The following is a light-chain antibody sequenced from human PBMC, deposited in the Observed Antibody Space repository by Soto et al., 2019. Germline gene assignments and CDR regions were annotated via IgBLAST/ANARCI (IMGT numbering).Light chain of an antibody. CDR3: QQSYSTPRT. V-gene: IGKV1-5*03. Sequence: DIQMTQSPSTLSAPVGDRVSITCRASQSISSWLAWYQQKPGKAPKLLIYKASTLKSGVPSRFSGSGSGTDFTLTISSLQPEDFATYYCQQSYSTPRTFGQVTKVDIK. CDR2: KAS. J-gene: IGKJ1*01. CDR1: QSISSW.